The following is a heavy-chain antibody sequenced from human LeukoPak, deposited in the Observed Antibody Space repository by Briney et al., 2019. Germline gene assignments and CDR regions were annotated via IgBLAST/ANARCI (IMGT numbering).Heavy chain of an antibody. CDR2: ISSSSSYI. J-gene: IGHJ5*02. CDR3: ARGPPQTGTTEGGWFDP. CDR1: GFTLSSYS. Sequence: PGGSLRLSCAASGFTLSSYSMSWVRQAPGKGLEWVSSISSSSSYIYYADSVKGRFTISRDNAKNSLYLQMNSLRAEDTAVYYCARGPPQTGTTEGGWFDPWGQGTLVTVSS. D-gene: IGHD1-1*01. V-gene: IGHV3-21*01.